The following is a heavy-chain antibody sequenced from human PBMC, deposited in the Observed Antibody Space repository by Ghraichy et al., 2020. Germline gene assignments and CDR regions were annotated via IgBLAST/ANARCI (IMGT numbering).Heavy chain of an antibody. D-gene: IGHD4-17*01. J-gene: IGHJ4*02. CDR3: ARAPTTVTPRLDY. CDR1: GFTFSSYA. CDR2: ISYDGSNK. Sequence: GGSLRLSCAASGFTFSSYAMHWVRQAPGKGLEWVAVISYDGSNKYYADSVKGRFTISRDNSKNTLYLQMNSLRAEDTAVYYCARAPTTVTPRLDYWGQGTLVTVSS. V-gene: IGHV3-30-3*01.